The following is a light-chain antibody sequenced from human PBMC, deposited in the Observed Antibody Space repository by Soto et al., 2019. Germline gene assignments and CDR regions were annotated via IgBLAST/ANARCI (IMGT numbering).Light chain of an antibody. CDR2: EVV. CDR3: SSYTSSSTVV. CDR1: SSDIGGYNY. J-gene: IGLJ2*01. Sequence: QSALTQPASVSGSPGQSITISCTGTSSDIGGYNYVSWYQQHPGKAPKLMIYEVVNRPSGLSYRFSGSKSGNTASLTISGLQAEDEADYYWSSYTSSSTVVFGGGTKLTVL. V-gene: IGLV2-14*01.